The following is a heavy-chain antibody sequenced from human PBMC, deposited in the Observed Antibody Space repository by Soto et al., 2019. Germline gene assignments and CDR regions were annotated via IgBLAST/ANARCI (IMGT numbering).Heavy chain of an antibody. J-gene: IGHJ4*02. Sequence: PSQTLSLTCAISGDSVSSNSAAWNWIRQSPSRGLEWLGRTYYRSKWYNDYAVSVKSRITINPDTSKNQFSLQLNSVTPEDTAVYYCARAYPSRAPYSSSWPIDYWGQGTLVTVSS. CDR3: ARAYPSRAPYSSSWPIDY. CDR1: GDSVSSNSAA. D-gene: IGHD6-13*01. CDR2: TYYRSKWYN. V-gene: IGHV6-1*01.